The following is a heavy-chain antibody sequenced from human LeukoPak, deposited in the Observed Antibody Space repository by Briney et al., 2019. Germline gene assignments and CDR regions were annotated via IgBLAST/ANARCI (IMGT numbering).Heavy chain of an antibody. CDR2: ISNDGTTI. V-gene: IGHV3-11*04. D-gene: IGHD6-6*01. CDR1: GFTFRDHY. Sequence: PGGSLRLSCAASGFTFRDHYMSWIRQAPGKGLEWVSYISNDGTTINYADSVKGRFTVSRDNAKNSVYLQMNSPRVEDTAVYYCVRTARLSDYWGQGTLVTVSS. J-gene: IGHJ4*02. CDR3: VRTARLSDY.